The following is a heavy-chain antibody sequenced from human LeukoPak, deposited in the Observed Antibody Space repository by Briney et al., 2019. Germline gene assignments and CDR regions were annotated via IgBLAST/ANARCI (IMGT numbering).Heavy chain of an antibody. CDR1: GFTFSSYW. CDR2: INQDGSEK. Sequence: EGSLRLSCAASGFTFSSYWMSWVRQAPGKGLEWVANINQDGSEKYYVDSVEGRFNISRDNARNSLYLQMNSLGVDDTAVYFCSADPGDYWGQGTLVSVSS. J-gene: IGHJ4*02. CDR3: SADPGDY. V-gene: IGHV3-7*01. D-gene: IGHD7-27*01.